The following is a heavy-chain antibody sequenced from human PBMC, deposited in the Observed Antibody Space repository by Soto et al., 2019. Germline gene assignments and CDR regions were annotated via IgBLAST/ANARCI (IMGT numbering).Heavy chain of an antibody. CDR3: ARKRRVVAAMIVSAFDI. J-gene: IGHJ3*02. CDR2: MNPNSGNT. Sequence: GASVKVSCKTSGYTFTSYDINWVRQATGQGLEWMGWMNPNSGNTGYAQKFQGRVTMTRNTSISTAYMELSSLRSEDTAVYYCARKRRVVAAMIVSAFDIWGQGTMVTVSS. V-gene: IGHV1-8*01. CDR1: GYTFTSYD. D-gene: IGHD2-15*01.